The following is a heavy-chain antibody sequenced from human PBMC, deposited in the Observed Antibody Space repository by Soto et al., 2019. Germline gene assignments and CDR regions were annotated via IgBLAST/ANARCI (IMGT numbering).Heavy chain of an antibody. D-gene: IGHD6-13*01. CDR1: GGSISSYY. CDR2: IYYSGST. J-gene: IGHJ4*02. CDR3: ARGAAAGIYPAYFDY. V-gene: IGHV4-59*01. Sequence: SETLSLTCTVSGGSISSYYWSWIRQPLGKGLEWIGYIYYSGSTNYNPSLKSRVTISVDTSKNQFSLKLSSVTAADTAVYYCARGAAAGIYPAYFDYWGQGTLVTVSS.